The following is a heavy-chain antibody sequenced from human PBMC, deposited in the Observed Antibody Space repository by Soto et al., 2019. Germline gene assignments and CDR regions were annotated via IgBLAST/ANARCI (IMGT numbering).Heavy chain of an antibody. CDR3: ARDYYGMDV. CDR2: TYQSGSA. J-gene: IGHJ6*02. Sequence: SETLSLACTVSGGSISSGGYSWTWTRQSPGKGLEWIGYTYQSGSAYYNPSLKSRVTISVDRSKNQFSLNLTSVTAADTAVYYCARDYYGMDVWGQGTTVTVSS. CDR1: GGSISSGGYS. V-gene: IGHV4-30-2*06.